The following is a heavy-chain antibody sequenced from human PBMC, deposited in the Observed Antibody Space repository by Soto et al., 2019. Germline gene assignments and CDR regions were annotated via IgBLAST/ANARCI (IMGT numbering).Heavy chain of an antibody. CDR1: GFTFRTYA. J-gene: IGHJ4*02. CDR2: ISSDGSDI. CDR3: AEESPWNDY. V-gene: IGHV3-30*18. D-gene: IGHD1-1*01. Sequence: QVQLVESGGGVVQPGRSLRLSCAASGFTFRTYAMHWVRQAPGKGLEWVAVISSDGSDIHYADSVKGRFTISRDNSKNTMYLEMNTLRVEDTAVYYCAEESPWNDYWGQGTLVTVSS.